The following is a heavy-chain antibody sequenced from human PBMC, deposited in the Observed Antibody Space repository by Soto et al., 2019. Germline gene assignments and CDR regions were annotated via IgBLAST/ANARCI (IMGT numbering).Heavy chain of an antibody. V-gene: IGHV1-18*01. J-gene: IGHJ4*02. CDR1: GYTFTSYG. Sequence: ASVKVSCKASGYTFTSYGISWVRQAPGQGLEWMGWISAYNGNTNYAQKLQGRVTMTTDTSTSTAYMELRSLRSDDTAVYYCARWEPLGYSYGFAVFGYWGQGTLVTVSS. CDR3: ARWEPLGYSYGFAVFGY. CDR2: ISAYNGNT. D-gene: IGHD5-18*01.